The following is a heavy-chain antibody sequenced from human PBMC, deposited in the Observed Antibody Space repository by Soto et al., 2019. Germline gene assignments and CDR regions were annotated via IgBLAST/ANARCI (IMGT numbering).Heavy chain of an antibody. Sequence: GAPGKVPCKELGKPLPSSLWTWVQKPPGKGLEWMGIINPSGGSTSYAQKFQGRVTMTRDTSTSTVYMELSSLRSEDTAVYYCATVNYYDSSGHKVPFFDYWGQGTLVTVSS. D-gene: IGHD3-22*01. CDR3: ATVNYYDSSGHKVPFFDY. J-gene: IGHJ4*02. V-gene: IGHV1-46*01. CDR2: INPSGGST. CDR1: GKPLPSSL.